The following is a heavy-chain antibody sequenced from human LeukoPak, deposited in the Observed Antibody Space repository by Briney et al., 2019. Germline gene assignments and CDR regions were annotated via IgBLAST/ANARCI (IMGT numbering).Heavy chain of an antibody. V-gene: IGHV3-48*01. J-gene: IGHJ4*02. CDR1: GFNFSIYS. Sequence: GGSLRLSCAASGFNFSIYSMNWVRQAPGKGLEWVSYITRSSTTIYYADSVKGRFTISRDNAKNSLYLQMNSLRAEDTAVYYCARGEVQPDYWGQGTLVTVSS. CDR2: ITRSSTTI. CDR3: ARGEVQPDY.